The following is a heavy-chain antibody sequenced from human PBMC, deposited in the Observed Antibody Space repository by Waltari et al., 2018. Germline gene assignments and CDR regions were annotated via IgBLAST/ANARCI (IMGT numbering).Heavy chain of an antibody. V-gene: IGHV4-39*07. CDR2: IYYSGST. CDR1: GGSISSSSYY. D-gene: IGHD3-10*01. CDR3: ARESWELLYSLDY. Sequence: QLQLQESGPGLVKPSETLSLTCTVSGGSISSSSYYWGWIRQPPGKGLEWIGSIYYSGSTYYNPSLKSRVTISVDTSKNQFSLKLSSVTAADTAVYYCARESWELLYSLDYWGQGTLVTVSS. J-gene: IGHJ4*02.